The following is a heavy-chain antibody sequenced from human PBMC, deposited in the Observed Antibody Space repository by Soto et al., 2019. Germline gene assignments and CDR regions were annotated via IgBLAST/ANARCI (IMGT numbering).Heavy chain of an antibody. J-gene: IGHJ4*02. CDR2: ISYDGSNK. CDR3: ARDPKMQWLAIDY. D-gene: IGHD6-19*01. V-gene: IGHV3-30-3*01. CDR1: GFTFSSYA. Sequence: QVQLVESGGGVVQPGRSLRLSCAASGFTFSSYAMHWVRQAPGKGLEWVAVISYDGSNKYYADSVKGRFTISRDNSKNTLYLQMNSLSAEDTAVYYCARDPKMQWLAIDYWGQGTLVTVSS.